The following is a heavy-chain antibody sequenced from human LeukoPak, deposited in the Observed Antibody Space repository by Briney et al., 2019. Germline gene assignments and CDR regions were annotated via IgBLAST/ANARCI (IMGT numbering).Heavy chain of an antibody. D-gene: IGHD5-18*01. CDR1: EFTFTSCA. CDR2: ISGSSGKT. Sequence: GGSVRLSCAASEFTFTSCAINWVRQAPGKGLEWVAAISGSSGKTIYADSPQGRVTMTRDNPKSTVYLQMNSLRPEDTTVYYCVKEPRGYSFSFDIWGQGTMVTVSS. V-gene: IGHV3-23*01. CDR3: VKEPRGYSFSFDI. J-gene: IGHJ3*02.